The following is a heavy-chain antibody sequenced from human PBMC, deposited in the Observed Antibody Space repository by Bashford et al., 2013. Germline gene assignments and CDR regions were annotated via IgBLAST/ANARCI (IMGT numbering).Heavy chain of an antibody. J-gene: IGHJ4*02. CDR1: GYSFTSYW. Sequence: GESLKISCKGSGYSFTSYWISWVRQMPGKGLEWMGRIDPSDSDTNYSPSFQGHVTISADKSISTAYLQWSSLKASDTAMYYCARLGCSSSSCGEWGQGTLVTVSS. CDR3: ARLGCSSSSCGE. D-gene: IGHD6-13*01. CDR2: IDPSDSDT. V-gene: IGHV5-10-1*01.